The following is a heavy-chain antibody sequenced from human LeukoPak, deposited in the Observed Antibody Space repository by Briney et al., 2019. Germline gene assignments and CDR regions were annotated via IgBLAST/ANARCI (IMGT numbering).Heavy chain of an antibody. V-gene: IGHV3-33*01. CDR1: GFTFSSYG. D-gene: IGHD2-2*01. CDR2: IWYDGSNK. Sequence: GRSLRLSCAASGFTFSSYGMHWVRQAPGKGLEWVAVIWYDGSNKYYADSVKSRFTISRDNSKNTLYLQMNSLRAEDTAVYYCARGGGYCNSTSCPYYYYGMDVWGQGTTVTVSS. J-gene: IGHJ6*02. CDR3: ARGGGYCNSTSCPYYYYGMDV.